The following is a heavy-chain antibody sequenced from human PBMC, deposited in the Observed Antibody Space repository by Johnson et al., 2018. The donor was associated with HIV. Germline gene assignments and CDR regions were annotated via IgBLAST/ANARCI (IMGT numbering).Heavy chain of an antibody. CDR3: AKGAAAAGPDAFDI. V-gene: IGHV3-30*02. CDR2: IHYDGTNK. D-gene: IGHD6-13*01. Sequence: QVQLVESGGGLVQPGGSLRLSCAASGFTFSDYGMHWVRQAPGKGLEWVSFIHYDGTNKYSPDSVKGRFTISRDNSKNTLYLQMNSLRAEDTAVYYCAKGAAAAGPDAFDIWGQGTMVTVSS. J-gene: IGHJ3*02. CDR1: GFTFSDYG.